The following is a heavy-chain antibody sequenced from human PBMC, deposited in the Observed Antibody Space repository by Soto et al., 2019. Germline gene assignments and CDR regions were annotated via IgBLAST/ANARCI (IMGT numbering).Heavy chain of an antibody. CDR2: ISSSSSYI. CDR1: GFTFSSYS. D-gene: IGHD2-15*01. V-gene: IGHV3-21*01. Sequence: GGSLRLSCAASGFTFSSYSMNWVRQAPGKGLEWVSSISSSSSYIYYADSVKGRFTISRENAKNSLYLQMNSLRAEDTAVYYYARGSYCSGGSCYRRYYYYMDVWGKGTTVTVSS. J-gene: IGHJ6*03. CDR3: ARGSYCSGGSCYRRYYYYMDV.